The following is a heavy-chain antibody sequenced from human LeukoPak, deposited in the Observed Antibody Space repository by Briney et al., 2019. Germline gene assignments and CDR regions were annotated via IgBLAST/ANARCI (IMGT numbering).Heavy chain of an antibody. J-gene: IGHJ6*04. D-gene: IGHD2-15*01. V-gene: IGHV4-34*01. CDR3: ARGLKTATKSGYCSGGSCRTHYYGMDV. Sequence: PSETLSLTCAVYGGSFSGYYWSWIRQPPGKGLEWIGEINHSGSTNYNPSLKSRVTISVDTSKNQFSLKLSSVTAADTAVYYCARGLKTATKSGYCSGGSCRTHYYGMDVWGKGTTVTVSS. CDR1: GGSFSGYY. CDR2: INHSGST.